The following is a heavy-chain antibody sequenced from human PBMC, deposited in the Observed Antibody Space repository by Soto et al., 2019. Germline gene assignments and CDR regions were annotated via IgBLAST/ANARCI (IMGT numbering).Heavy chain of an antibody. CDR2: INAGNGNT. J-gene: IGHJ4*02. CDR1: GYTFTSYA. CDR3: ARAXAPRYCSSTSCYWGAVDY. V-gene: IGHV1-3*01. Sequence: ASVKVSCKASGYTFTSYAMHWVRQAPGQRLEWMGWINAGNGNTKYSQKFQGRVTITRDTSASTAYMELSSLRSEDTAVYYCARAXAPRYCSSTSCYWGAVDYWGQGTLVTVS. D-gene: IGHD2-2*01.